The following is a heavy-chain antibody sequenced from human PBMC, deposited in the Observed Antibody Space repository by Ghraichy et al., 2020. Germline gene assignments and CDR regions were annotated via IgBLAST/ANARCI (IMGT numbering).Heavy chain of an antibody. D-gene: IGHD3-10*01. CDR2: ISSSSSTI. CDR1: GFTFSSYS. V-gene: IGHV3-48*02. J-gene: IGHJ4*02. CDR3: ARPVGFGVPYEEYYFDY. Sequence: GGSLRLSCAASGFTFSSYSMNWVRQAPGKGLEWVSYISSSSSTIYYADSVKGRFTISRDNAKNSLYLQMNSLRDEDTAVYYCARPVGFGVPYEEYYFDYWGQGTLVTVSS.